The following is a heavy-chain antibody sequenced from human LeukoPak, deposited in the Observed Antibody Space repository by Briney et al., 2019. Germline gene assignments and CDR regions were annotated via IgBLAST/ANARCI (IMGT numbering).Heavy chain of an antibody. CDR2: IWYDGSNK. CDR1: GFTFSSYG. Sequence: PGGSLRLSCAASGFTFSSYGTHWVRQAPGKGLEWVAVIWYDGSNKYYADSVKGRFTISRDNSKNTLYLQMNSLRAEDTAVYYCARDGSGNYYYYCMDVWGKGTTVTVSS. J-gene: IGHJ6*03. CDR3: ARDGSGNYYYYCMDV. V-gene: IGHV3-33*01. D-gene: IGHD3-10*01.